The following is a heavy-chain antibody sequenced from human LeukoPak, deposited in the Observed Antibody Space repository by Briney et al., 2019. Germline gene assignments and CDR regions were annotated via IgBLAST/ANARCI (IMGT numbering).Heavy chain of an antibody. CDR3: AAAGGYWYFDL. CDR1: GLTFSSHW. Sequence: PGGSLRLSCAASGLTFSSHWMSWVRQAPGKGLEWVANIKQDGSEKYYVDSVKGRFTISRDNAKNSLYLQMNSLRAEDTAVYYCAAAGGYWYFDLWGRGTLVTVSS. D-gene: IGHD6-13*01. CDR2: IKQDGSEK. V-gene: IGHV3-7*05. J-gene: IGHJ2*01.